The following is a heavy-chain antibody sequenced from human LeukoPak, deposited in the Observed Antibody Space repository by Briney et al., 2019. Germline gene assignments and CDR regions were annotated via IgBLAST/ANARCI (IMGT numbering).Heavy chain of an antibody. D-gene: IGHD6-19*01. CDR1: GYSISRAYS. V-gene: IGHV4-38-2*02. J-gene: IGHJ4*02. CDR2: LYYSGST. CDR3: ARGGSGWAKSFDY. Sequence: KPSETLSLTCSVSGYSISRAYSWGWVRQPPGKGLEWIGSLYYSGSTYYNPSLKSRVTISVDTSKNQFSLKLSSVTAADTAVYYCARGGSGWAKSFDYWGQGTLVTVSS.